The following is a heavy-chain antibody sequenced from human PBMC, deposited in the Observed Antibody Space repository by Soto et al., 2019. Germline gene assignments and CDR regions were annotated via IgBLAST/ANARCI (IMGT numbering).Heavy chain of an antibody. V-gene: IGHV1-2*02. J-gene: IGHJ5*02. D-gene: IGHD3-3*01. CDR3: ARKSGPLRSFDP. CDR1: GYTFTGYY. Sequence: GASVKVSCKASGYTFTGYYMHWVRQAPGQGLEWMGWINPNSGGTNYAQKFQGRVTMTRDTSISTVYMELSRLRSDDTAVYYCARKSGPLRSFDPWGQGTLVTVSS. CDR2: INPNSGGT.